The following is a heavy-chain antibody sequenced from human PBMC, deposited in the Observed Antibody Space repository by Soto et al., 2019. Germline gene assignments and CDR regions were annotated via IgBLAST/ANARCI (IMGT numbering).Heavy chain of an antibody. CDR2: ISSSSSYI. CDR3: ARVVGELLWFGDPRPAFDI. D-gene: IGHD3-10*01. J-gene: IGHJ3*02. Sequence: GGSLRLSCAASGFTFSSYSMNWVRQAPGKGLEWVSSISSSSSYIYYADSVKGRFTISRDNAKNSLYLQMNSLRAEDTAVYYCARVVGELLWFGDPRPAFDIWGQGTMVTVSS. V-gene: IGHV3-21*01. CDR1: GFTFSSYS.